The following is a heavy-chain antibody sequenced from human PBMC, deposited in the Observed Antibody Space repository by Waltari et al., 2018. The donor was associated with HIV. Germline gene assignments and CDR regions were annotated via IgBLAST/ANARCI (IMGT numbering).Heavy chain of an antibody. CDR3: ARDAPYSSGWWDFDS. J-gene: IGHJ4*02. D-gene: IGHD6-19*01. CDR2: IYKGGST. Sequence: EVKLVEPGGGRIQPGGTMTLSCATSGVNGMTNHLNCVRQAPWKGLGWVSVIYKGGSTYYAESVKGRFTISRYSSKNTLYLQMNSLKAEDTAVYYCARDAPYSSGWWDFDSWGQGTLVTVSS. V-gene: IGHV3-53*01. CDR1: GVNGMTNH.